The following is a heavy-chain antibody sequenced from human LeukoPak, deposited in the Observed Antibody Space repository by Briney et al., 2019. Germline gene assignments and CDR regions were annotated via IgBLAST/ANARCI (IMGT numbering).Heavy chain of an antibody. J-gene: IGHJ4*02. D-gene: IGHD3-16*02. V-gene: IGHV3-20*04. Sequence: GGSLRLSCAASGFTFDDYGMSWVRQTPGKGLEWVSGISWNGGSTYYADSVKGRFTISRDNAKNSLYLQMNSLRAEDTAVYYCARDNYDYVWGSYLPNWGQGTLVTVSS. CDR1: GFTFDDYG. CDR3: ARDNYDYVWGSYLPN. CDR2: ISWNGGST.